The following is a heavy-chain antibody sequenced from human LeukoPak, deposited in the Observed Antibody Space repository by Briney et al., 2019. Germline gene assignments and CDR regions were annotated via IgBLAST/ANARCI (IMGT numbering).Heavy chain of an antibody. D-gene: IGHD5-24*01. CDR2: IKQDRSEK. CDR3: AKVRDGYRYYFDY. Sequence: GGSLRLSCAASGFTFSNYWMNWVRQAPGKGLEWVANIKQDRSEKYYADSVKGRFTISRDNSKNTLYLQMNSLRAEDTAVYYCAKVRDGYRYYFDYWGQGTLVTVSS. J-gene: IGHJ4*02. CDR1: GFTFSNYW. V-gene: IGHV3-7*03.